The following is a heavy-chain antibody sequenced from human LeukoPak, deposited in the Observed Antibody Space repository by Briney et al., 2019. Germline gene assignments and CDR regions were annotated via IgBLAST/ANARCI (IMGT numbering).Heavy chain of an antibody. V-gene: IGHV3-23*01. CDR2: ISGSGSNT. J-gene: IGHJ4*02. D-gene: IGHD2-15*01. CDR1: GFTFKNYA. CDR3: TKDYCSGASCPFDC. Sequence: PGESLRLSCAASGFTFKNYAMNWVRQAPGKGLEWVSAISGSGSNTYYADSVKGRFTISRDNSKNTLYLQMNGLKAKDTAVYYCTKDYCSGASCPFDCWGQGTLVTVSS.